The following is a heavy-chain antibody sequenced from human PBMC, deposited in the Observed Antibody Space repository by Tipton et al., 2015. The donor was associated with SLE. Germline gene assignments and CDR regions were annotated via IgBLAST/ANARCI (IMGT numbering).Heavy chain of an antibody. CDR2: IYYSGST. CDR1: GGSIGTYY. J-gene: IGHJ4*02. D-gene: IGHD3-16*01. V-gene: IGHV4-59*08. Sequence: TLSRTCTVSGGSIGTYYWSWIRQPPGKGLEWIGDIYYSGSTNYNPSLTSRVTMSVDTSKNQFSLKLSSVTAADTAVYYCARWDRGKFDHWGQGTLVTVSS. CDR3: ARWDRGKFDH.